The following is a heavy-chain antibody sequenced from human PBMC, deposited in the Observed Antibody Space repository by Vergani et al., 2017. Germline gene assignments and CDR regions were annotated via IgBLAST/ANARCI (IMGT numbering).Heavy chain of an antibody. CDR2: INHSGST. CDR3: SRAVRGVIMLSYYYYYYMDV. D-gene: IGHD3-10*01. Sequence: QVQLQQWGAGLLKPSETLSLTCAVYGGSFSGYYWSWIRQPPGKGLELIGEINHSGSTNYNPSLKSRVTISVDTSKNQFSLKLSSVTAADTAVYYCSRAVRGVIMLSYYYYYYMDVWGKG. CDR1: GGSFSGYY. V-gene: IGHV4-34*01. J-gene: IGHJ6*03.